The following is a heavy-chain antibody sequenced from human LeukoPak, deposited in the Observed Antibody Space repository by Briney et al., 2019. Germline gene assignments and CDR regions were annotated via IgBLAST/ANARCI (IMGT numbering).Heavy chain of an antibody. CDR1: GGSISSYY. CDR2: IYYSGST. D-gene: IGHD4-23*01. Sequence: SETLSLTCTVSGGSISSYYWSWIRQPPGKGLEWIGYIYYSGSTNYNPSLKSRVTISVDTSKNQFSLKLSSVTAADTAAYYCARSPRLAVETRWFGMDVWGQGTTVTVSS. V-gene: IGHV4-59*01. J-gene: IGHJ6*02. CDR3: ARSPRLAVETRWFGMDV.